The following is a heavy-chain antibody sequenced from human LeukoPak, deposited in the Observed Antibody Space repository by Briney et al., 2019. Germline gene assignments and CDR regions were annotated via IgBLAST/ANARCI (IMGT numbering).Heavy chain of an antibody. V-gene: IGHV4-34*01. J-gene: IGHJ6*03. CDR3: ARGVVRGVRYYYYYMDV. CDR2: INHSGST. D-gene: IGHD3-10*01. Sequence: PSETLSLTCAVYGGSFSGYYWSWIRQPPGKGLEWIGEINHSGSTNYNPSLKSRVTISVDTSKNQFSLKLSSVTAADTAVYYCARGVVRGVRYYYYYMDVWGKGTTVTISS. CDR1: GGSFSGYY.